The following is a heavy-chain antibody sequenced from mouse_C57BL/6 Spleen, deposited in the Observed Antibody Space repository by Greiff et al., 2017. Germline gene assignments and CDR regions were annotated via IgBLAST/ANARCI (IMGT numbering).Heavy chain of an antibody. CDR1: GFTFSSYA. CDR2: ISDGGSYT. CDR3: AREGYGSSYYAMDY. J-gene: IGHJ4*01. V-gene: IGHV5-4*01. D-gene: IGHD1-1*01. Sequence: EVKLVESGGGLVKPGGSLKLSCAASGFTFSSYAMSWVRQTPEKRLEWVATISDGGSYTYYPDNVKGRFTISRDNAKNNLYLQMSHLKSEDTAMYYCAREGYGSSYYAMDYWGQGTSVTVSS.